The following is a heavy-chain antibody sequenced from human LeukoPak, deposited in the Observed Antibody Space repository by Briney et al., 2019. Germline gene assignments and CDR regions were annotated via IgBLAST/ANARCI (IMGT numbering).Heavy chain of an antibody. CDR2: ISAYRGYT. CDR1: GYTFTSYG. D-gene: IGHD2-15*01. J-gene: IGHJ6*02. V-gene: IGHV1-18*01. CDR3: ARDCRGGGGSCYPGGDYYYGMDV. Sequence: ASVKVFCKASGYTFTSYGISWVRQAPGQGLEWMGWISAYRGYTNYAQKLQGRVTMTTATSTSTADMELRRLRSDDTAVYYCARDCRGGGGSCYPGGDYYYGMDVWGQGTTVTVSS.